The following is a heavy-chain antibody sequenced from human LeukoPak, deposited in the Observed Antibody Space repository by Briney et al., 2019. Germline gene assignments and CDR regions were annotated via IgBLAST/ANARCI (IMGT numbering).Heavy chain of an antibody. CDR1: GGTFSSYA. J-gene: IGHJ5*02. CDR2: IVPIFGTA. CDR3: ASEVRYCSGGSCLFDP. D-gene: IGHD2-15*01. Sequence: SVKVSCKASGGTFSSYAISWVRQAPGQGLEWMGGIVPIFGTANYAQKFQGRVTITTDESTSTAYMELSSLRSEDTAVYYCASEVRYCSGGSCLFDPWGQGTLVTVSS. V-gene: IGHV1-69*05.